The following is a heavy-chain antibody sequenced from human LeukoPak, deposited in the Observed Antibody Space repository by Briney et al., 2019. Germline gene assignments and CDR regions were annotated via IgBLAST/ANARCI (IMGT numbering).Heavy chain of an antibody. Sequence: GGSLRLSCAVSGITLSNYGMSWVRQAPGKGLEWVSAISGGGGSSYYAASVKGRFSISRDNSKNTLYLQTNSLRAEDTAVYYCAKRQDSGSYYAAFDIWGQGTTVTVSS. J-gene: IGHJ3*02. V-gene: IGHV3-23*01. CDR3: AKRQDSGSYYAAFDI. CDR2: ISGGGGSS. D-gene: IGHD1-26*01. CDR1: GITLSNYG.